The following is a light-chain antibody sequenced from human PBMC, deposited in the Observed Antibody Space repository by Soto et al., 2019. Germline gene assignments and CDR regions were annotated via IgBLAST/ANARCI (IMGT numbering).Light chain of an antibody. CDR3: HQYDSWT. CDR2: GAS. J-gene: IGKJ1*01. V-gene: IGKV3-20*01. CDR1: QFVSSN. Sequence: EVVLTQSPVTLSLSPGERATLSCRASQFVSSNLAWYQQKPGQAPRLLIYGASSRATGIPDRFIGSGSGTDFPLTISRLEPEDFAVYYCHQYDSWTFGQGTKVDIK.